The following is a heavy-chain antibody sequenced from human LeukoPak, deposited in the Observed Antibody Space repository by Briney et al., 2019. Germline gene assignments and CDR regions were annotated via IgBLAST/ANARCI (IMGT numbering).Heavy chain of an antibody. CDR3: TKSDGYGLIRI. CDR2: INHSGST. V-gene: IGHV4-34*03. J-gene: IGHJ3*02. CDR1: GGSFSGYY. D-gene: IGHD3-10*01. Sequence: PSEALSLTCAVYGGSFSGYYWSWIRQPPGKGLEWIGEINHSGSTNYNPSLKSRVTISLDTSKNQFSLKVISMTAADTAAYYCTKSDGYGLIRICGRGTMVTVSS.